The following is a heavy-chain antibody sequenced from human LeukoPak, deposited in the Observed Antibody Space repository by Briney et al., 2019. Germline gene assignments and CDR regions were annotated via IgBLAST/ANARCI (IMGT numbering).Heavy chain of an antibody. Sequence: PSQTLSLTCTVSGGSISSNSYYWSWIRQPAGKGLEWIGYIYYSGSTNYNPSLKSRVTISVDTSKNQFSLKLSSVTAADTAVYYCARVWRIAVAGNVRGYWFDPWGQGTLVTVSS. J-gene: IGHJ5*02. D-gene: IGHD6-19*01. CDR1: GGSISSNSYY. CDR3: ARVWRIAVAGNVRGYWFDP. V-gene: IGHV4-61*10. CDR2: IYYSGST.